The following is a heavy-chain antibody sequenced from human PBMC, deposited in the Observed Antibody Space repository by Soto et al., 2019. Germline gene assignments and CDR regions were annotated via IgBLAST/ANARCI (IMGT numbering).Heavy chain of an antibody. CDR2: MYSDGST. D-gene: IGHD7-27*01. Sequence: PGGSLRLSCAASGFIVSSNYMSWVRQAPGKGLECVSVMYSDGSTDYAVSVQGRFTISRDKSKNTLYLQMDSLRAEDTALYYCARSWGYVDYWGQGTLVTVSS. CDR3: ARSWGYVDY. J-gene: IGHJ4*02. CDR1: GFIVSSNY. V-gene: IGHV3-53*01.